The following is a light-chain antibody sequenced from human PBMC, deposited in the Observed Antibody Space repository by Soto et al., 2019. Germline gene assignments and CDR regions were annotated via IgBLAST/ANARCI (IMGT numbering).Light chain of an antibody. CDR1: QSISSW. CDR2: DAS. Sequence: DIQMTQSPSTLSASVGDRVTITCRASQSISSWLAWYQQKPGKAPKLLIYDASSLESGVPSRFSGSGSGTEFTLTISSLQPDDSAPYYCQQHNGCFGLGTKMEIK. CDR3: QQHNGC. J-gene: IGKJ2*01. V-gene: IGKV1-5*01.